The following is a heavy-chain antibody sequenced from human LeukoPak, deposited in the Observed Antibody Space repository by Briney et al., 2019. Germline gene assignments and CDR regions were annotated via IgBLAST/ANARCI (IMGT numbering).Heavy chain of an antibody. J-gene: IGHJ4*02. CDR3: ARRMEKYGAFDY. D-gene: IGHD2-8*01. CDR1: GGSISSYY. Sequence: SETLSLTCTVSGGSISSYYWSWIRQPPGKGLEWIGYIYYSGSTNYNPSLKSRVTISVDTSKNQFSLKLSSVTAADTAVYYCARRMEKYGAFDYWGQGTLVTVSS. V-gene: IGHV4-59*08. CDR2: IYYSGST.